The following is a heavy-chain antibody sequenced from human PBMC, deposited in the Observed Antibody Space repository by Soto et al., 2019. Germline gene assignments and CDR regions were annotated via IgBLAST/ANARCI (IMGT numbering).Heavy chain of an antibody. V-gene: IGHV3-33*01. J-gene: IGHJ4*02. CDR3: AREQIGVAGSTYDY. D-gene: IGHD6-19*01. CDR2: IWYDGSRT. Sequence: QVQLVESGGCVVQPGTSLRLSCAASGFTFSTYGMHWVRQAPGKGLDWVALIWYDGSRTHYAESVKGRFTISRDNSKNTLLLQMNSLRVEDTAVYYCAREQIGVAGSTYDYWGQGTLVTVSS. CDR1: GFTFSTYG.